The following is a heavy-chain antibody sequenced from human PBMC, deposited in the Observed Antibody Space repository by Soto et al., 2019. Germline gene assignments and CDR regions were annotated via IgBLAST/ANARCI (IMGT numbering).Heavy chain of an antibody. V-gene: IGHV5-51*01. CDR3: AVRGASQWLKC. CDR1: GYSFTSDW. D-gene: IGHD6-19*01. Sequence: GECLKISCKGSGYSFTSDWIGWVRQMPVKGLEWMGIIYPGDSDTGYSPSFQGQVPISADKAISTAYLQWSSLRAPDTAIYYCAVRGASQWLKCWGQGPLGTVSS. J-gene: IGHJ4*02. CDR2: IYPGDSDT.